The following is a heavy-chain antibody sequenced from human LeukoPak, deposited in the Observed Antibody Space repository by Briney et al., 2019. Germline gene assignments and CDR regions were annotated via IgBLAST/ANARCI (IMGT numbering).Heavy chain of an antibody. D-gene: IGHD3-22*01. J-gene: IGHJ3*01. CDR3: ARDRDYYDSSGYYELAP. CDR1: GYTFTGYY. Sequence: GASVKVSCKASGYTFTGYYMHWVRQAPGQGLEWMGGIIPIFGTANYAQKFQGRVTITADESTGTAYMELSSLRSEDTAVYYCARDRDYYDSSGYYELAPWGQGTMVTVSS. CDR2: IIPIFGTA. V-gene: IGHV1-69*13.